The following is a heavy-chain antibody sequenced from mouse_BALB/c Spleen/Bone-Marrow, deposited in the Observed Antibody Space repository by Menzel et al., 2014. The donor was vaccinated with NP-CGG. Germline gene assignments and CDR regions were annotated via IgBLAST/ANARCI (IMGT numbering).Heavy chain of an antibody. CDR1: GYTSTSYW. CDR2: IYPGSGTI. D-gene: IGHD1-1*01. Sequence: LKESGSELVRPGASVELSCKASGYTSTSYWIHWVKQRPGQGLEWIGNIYPGSGTINYDEKFKNKATLTVDTSSSIAYMQLSSLTSEDSAVYYCRCYDYTMDYWGQGTSVTVSS. J-gene: IGHJ4*01. CDR3: RCYDYTMDY. V-gene: IGHV1S22*01.